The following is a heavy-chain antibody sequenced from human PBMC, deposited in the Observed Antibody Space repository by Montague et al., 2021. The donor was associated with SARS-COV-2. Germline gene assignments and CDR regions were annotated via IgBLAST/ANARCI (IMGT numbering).Heavy chain of an antibody. V-gene: IGHV4-59*01. CDR1: GGSISGYY. J-gene: IGHJ3*02. D-gene: IGHD5-24*01. CDR3: ARAGDGYNPAFDI. Sequence: SETLSLTCTVSGGSISGYYWSWIRQPPGKGLEWIGYINYSGSSNNSPSLKSRVTISVDTSKNQFSLKVSSVTAADTAVYYCARAGDGYNPAFDIWGQGTMVTVSS. CDR2: INYSGSS.